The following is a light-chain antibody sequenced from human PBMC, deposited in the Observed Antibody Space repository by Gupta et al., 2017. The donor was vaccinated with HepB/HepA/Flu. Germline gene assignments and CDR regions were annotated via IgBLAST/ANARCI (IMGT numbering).Light chain of an antibody. V-gene: IGLV2-14*03. Sequence: QSALTQPASVSGSLGQSITISCAGTGSDIGAYNYVSWHQQLPGKVPKVIIYDVTIRPSGVSNRFSGSKSGYTASLTISGLQAEDEADYYCSSYTRSSTRVFGGGTKLTVL. CDR3: SSYTRSSTRV. CDR1: GSDIGAYNY. J-gene: IGLJ3*02. CDR2: DVT.